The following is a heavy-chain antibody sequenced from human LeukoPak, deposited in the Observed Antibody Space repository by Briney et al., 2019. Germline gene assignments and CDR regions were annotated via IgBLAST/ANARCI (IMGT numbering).Heavy chain of an antibody. Sequence: QAGGSLRLSCAASGFTFSSYAMSWVRQAPGKGLEWVSSISVSGGGTYYADSVKGRFTISRDNSKNTLYLQMNSLSAEDTAVYYCARRGIVLGAAPVLKYSFDYWGQGTLVTVSS. CDR1: GFTFSSYA. D-gene: IGHD1-26*01. CDR2: ISVSGGGT. J-gene: IGHJ4*01. V-gene: IGHV3-23*01. CDR3: ARRGIVLGAAPVLKYSFDY.